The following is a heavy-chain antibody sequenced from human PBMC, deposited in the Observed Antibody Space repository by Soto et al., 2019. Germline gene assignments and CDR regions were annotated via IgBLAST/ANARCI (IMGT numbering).Heavy chain of an antibody. V-gene: IGHV3-11*01. CDR2: ISSSGSTI. D-gene: IGHD4-17*01. J-gene: IGHJ4*02. CDR3: ARGGASVTTPFDY. CDR1: GFAFSDPY. Sequence: QVQLVESGGGLVKPGGSLRLSCAASGFAFSDPYMSWIRQAPGKGLEWTSYISSSGSTIYYADSVKGRFTISRDNAKKSLYLQMDSLTADDRAVYYCARGGASVTTPFDYWGQGTQVTVSS.